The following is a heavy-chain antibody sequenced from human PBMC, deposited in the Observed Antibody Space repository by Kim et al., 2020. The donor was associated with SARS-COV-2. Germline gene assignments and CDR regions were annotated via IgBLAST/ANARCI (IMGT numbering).Heavy chain of an antibody. D-gene: IGHD3-3*01. CDR2: MNPNSGNT. CDR1: GYTFTSYD. J-gene: IGHJ6*02. Sequence: ASVKVSCKASGYTFTSYDINWVRQATGQGLEWMGWMNPNSGNTGYAQKLQGRVTMTRNTSISTAYMELSSLRSEDTAVYYCARQGNYDFWSGFYYYYGMDVWGQGTTVTVSS. V-gene: IGHV1-8*01. CDR3: ARQGNYDFWSGFYYYYGMDV.